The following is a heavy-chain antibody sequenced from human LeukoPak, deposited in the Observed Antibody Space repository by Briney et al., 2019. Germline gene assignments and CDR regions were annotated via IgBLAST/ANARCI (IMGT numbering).Heavy chain of an antibody. V-gene: IGHV4-59*01. CDR1: GGSISSYY. CDR3: ASFSSSYAGDAFDI. D-gene: IGHD6-13*01. J-gene: IGHJ3*02. Sequence: PSETLSLTCTVSGGSISSYYWSWIRQPPGKGLEWIRYIYYSGSTNYNPSLKSRVTISVDTSKNQFSLKLSSVTAADTAVDYCASFSSSYAGDAFDIWGQGTMVTVSS. CDR2: IYYSGST.